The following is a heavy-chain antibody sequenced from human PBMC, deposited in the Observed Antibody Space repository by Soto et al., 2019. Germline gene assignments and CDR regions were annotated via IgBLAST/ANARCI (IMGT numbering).Heavy chain of an antibody. CDR1: RDTFNKYA. D-gene: IGHD3-16*01. CDR2: IIPIFSSR. J-gene: IGHJ6*02. V-gene: IGHV1-69*01. CDR3: ARGETYLGV. Sequence: QVQLVQSGAEVKKPGSSVKVSCKTSRDTFNKYAFNWVRQAPGQGLEWMGWIIPIFSSRNYAEKFQGRVTITADDSTSTAYRELRSLRFEDTAVYYCARGETYLGVWGQGTTVTVS.